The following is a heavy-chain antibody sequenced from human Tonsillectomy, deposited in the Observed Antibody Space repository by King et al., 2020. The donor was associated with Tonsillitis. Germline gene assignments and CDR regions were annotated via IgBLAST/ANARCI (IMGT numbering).Heavy chain of an antibody. D-gene: IGHD1-14*01. CDR3: ATHNTTILYFDS. CDR2: IYFGGIT. V-gene: IGHV4-39*01. J-gene: IGHJ4*02. CDR1: GGSVSSSLFY. Sequence: QLQESGPGLVKPSETLSLSCTVSGGSVSSSLFYWGWIRQPPGKGPEWIGSIYFGGITYYNPSLSSRVTISVDTSKSQFSLKLRSVTAADSAVYYCATHNTTILYFDSWGRGTLVTVSS.